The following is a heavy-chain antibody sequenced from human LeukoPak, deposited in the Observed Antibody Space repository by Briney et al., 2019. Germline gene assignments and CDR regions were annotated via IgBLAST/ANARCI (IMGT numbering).Heavy chain of an antibody. CDR3: ARGGDVDTTMGDFDY. CDR1: GGSFSGYY. CDR2: INHSGST. J-gene: IGHJ4*02. D-gene: IGHD5-18*01. V-gene: IGHV4-34*01. Sequence: SETLSLNCAVYGGSFSGYYWSWIRQPPGKGLEWIGEINHSGSTNYNPSLKSRVTISVDTSKNQFSLKLSSVTAADTAVYYCARGGDVDTTMGDFDYWGQGTLVTVSS.